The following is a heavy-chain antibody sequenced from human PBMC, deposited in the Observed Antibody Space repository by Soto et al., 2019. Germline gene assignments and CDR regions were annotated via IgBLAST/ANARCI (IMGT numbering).Heavy chain of an antibody. CDR1: GGPISSRTYS. V-gene: IGHV4-61*05. Sequence: SETLSLTCAVSGGPISSRTYSWGWIRQPPGKGLEWIGYIYYSGSTNSNPSLKSRVTMSVDTPKNQFSLKLSSVTAADTAVYYCARRGYGPGFPYYYGMDVWGQGTTVTVSS. CDR3: ARRGYGPGFPYYYGMDV. CDR2: IYYSGST. J-gene: IGHJ6*02. D-gene: IGHD3-10*01.